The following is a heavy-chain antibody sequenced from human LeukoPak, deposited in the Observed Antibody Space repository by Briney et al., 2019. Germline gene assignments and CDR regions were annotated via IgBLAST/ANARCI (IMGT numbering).Heavy chain of an antibody. CDR1: GFTFSSYS. Sequence: GGSLRLSCAASGFTFSSYSMNWVRQAPGKGLEWVSVIYSGGSTYYADSVKGRFTISRDNSKNTLYLQMNSLRAEDTAVYYCARDAGLQEGYWGQGTLVTVSS. CDR3: ARDAGLQEGY. V-gene: IGHV3-66*01. J-gene: IGHJ4*02. CDR2: IYSGGST.